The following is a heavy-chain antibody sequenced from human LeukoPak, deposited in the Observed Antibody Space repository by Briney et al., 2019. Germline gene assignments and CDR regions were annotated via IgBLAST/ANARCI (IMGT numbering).Heavy chain of an antibody. Sequence: AAVRVSYKASGYSFTTDAISWRRQAPGQGREWMAWINTYNGDTTYTHNFQGRDTLSTDTSTSTAYMQLRRLNTDDTDVYYCETDCTGDSCQRQFEYWGQGTLVTVSS. J-gene: IGHJ4*02. CDR2: INTYNGDT. V-gene: IGHV1-18*04. CDR1: GYSFTTDA. D-gene: IGHD2-8*02. CDR3: ETDCTGDSCQRQFEY.